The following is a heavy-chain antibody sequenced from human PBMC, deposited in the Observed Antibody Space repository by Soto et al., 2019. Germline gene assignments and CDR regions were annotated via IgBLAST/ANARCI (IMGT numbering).Heavy chain of an antibody. CDR2: ITFSGNTV. Sequence: GGSLRLCCAASGFTFRDSYMSWIRQAPGKGLEWISYITFSGNTVYYADSLKSRFTISRDNAKNSLYLQMNRLRAEDTAVYYCARVSWREKYGMDVWGQGTTVTVSS. CDR1: GFTFRDSY. V-gene: IGHV3-11*01. J-gene: IGHJ6*02. CDR3: ARVSWREKYGMDV.